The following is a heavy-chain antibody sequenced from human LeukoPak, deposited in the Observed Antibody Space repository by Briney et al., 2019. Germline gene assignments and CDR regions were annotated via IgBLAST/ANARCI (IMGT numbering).Heavy chain of an antibody. V-gene: IGHV3-21*04. CDR2: ISSNSDYI. D-gene: IGHD5-24*01. J-gene: IGHJ4*02. CDR1: GFTFSIYS. Sequence: PGGSLRLSCAASGFTFSIYSMDWVRQAPGKGLEWVSFISSNSDYIFYAESVKGRFTISRDNAQNSLYLQMNSLRAEDTAVYYCAKDLAEMATIIDYWGQGTLVTVSS. CDR3: AKDLAEMATIIDY.